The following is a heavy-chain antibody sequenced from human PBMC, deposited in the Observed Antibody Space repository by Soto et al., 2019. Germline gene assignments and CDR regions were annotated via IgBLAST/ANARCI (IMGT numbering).Heavy chain of an antibody. CDR2: INAGNGNT. CDR3: ARELLRYCTNGVCCPDYYYYGMDV. CDR1: GYTFTSYA. J-gene: IGHJ6*02. V-gene: IGHV1-3*01. Sequence: ASVKVSCKASGYTFTSYAMHWVRQAPGQRLEWMGWINAGNGNTKYSQKFQGRVTITRDTSASTAYMELSSLRSEDTAVYYCARELLRYCTNGVCCPDYYYYGMDVWGQGTTVTVSS. D-gene: IGHD2-8*01.